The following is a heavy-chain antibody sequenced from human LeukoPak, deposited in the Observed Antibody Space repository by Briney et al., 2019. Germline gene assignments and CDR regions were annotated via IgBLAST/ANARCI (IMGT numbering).Heavy chain of an antibody. CDR3: ARAPTPMTTVTTLGY. CDR1: GFTFSSYT. J-gene: IGHJ4*02. CDR2: ISFDGTNK. D-gene: IGHD4-17*01. Sequence: PGGSLRLSCAASGFTFSSYTMHWVRKAPGKGLEWVAVISFDGTNKYYADSVEGRFTISRDNSKNTLYLQMSSLRPEDTAVYYCARAPTPMTTVTTLGYWGQGTLVTVSS. V-gene: IGHV3-30-3*01.